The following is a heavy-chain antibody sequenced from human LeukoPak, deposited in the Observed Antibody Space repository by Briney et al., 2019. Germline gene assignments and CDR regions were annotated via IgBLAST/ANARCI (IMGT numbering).Heavy chain of an antibody. Sequence: GGSLRLSCAASGFTFSSYGMHWVRQAPGEGLEWVAVIWYDGSNKYYADSVKGRFTISRDNSKNTLYLQMNSLRAEDTAVYYCARGQTIVGATGDFWGQGTLVTVSS. CDR2: IWYDGSNK. D-gene: IGHD1-26*01. CDR3: ARGQTIVGATGDF. V-gene: IGHV3-33*01. J-gene: IGHJ4*02. CDR1: GFTFSSYG.